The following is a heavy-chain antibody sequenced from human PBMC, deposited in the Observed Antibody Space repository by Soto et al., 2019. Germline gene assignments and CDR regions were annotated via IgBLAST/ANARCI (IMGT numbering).Heavy chain of an antibody. D-gene: IGHD3-22*01. CDR1: GFTFSSYA. CDR3: AKALTYYYDSSGYYKHYYGMDV. CDR2: ISGSGGST. V-gene: IGHV3-23*01. Sequence: GGSLRLSCAAPGFTFSSYAMSWVRQAPGKGLEWVSAISGSGGSTYYVDSVKGRFTISRDNSKNTLYLQMNSLRAEDTAVYYCAKALTYYYDSSGYYKHYYGMDVWGQGTTVTVSS. J-gene: IGHJ6*02.